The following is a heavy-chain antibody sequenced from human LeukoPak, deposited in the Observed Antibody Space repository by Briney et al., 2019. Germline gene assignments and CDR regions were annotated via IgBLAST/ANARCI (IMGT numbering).Heavy chain of an antibody. CDR2: VFYTGKT. V-gene: IGHV4-39*07. CDR1: GGSVSTSDYY. J-gene: IGHJ4*02. Sequence: SETLSLTCTVSGGSVSTSDYYWGWIRQSPVKGLEWIGDVFYTGKTNYNPSLRGRATISIDASKNQFSLKLTYVTAADSAVYYCARVFDSWGQGTLVTVSS. CDR3: ARVFDS.